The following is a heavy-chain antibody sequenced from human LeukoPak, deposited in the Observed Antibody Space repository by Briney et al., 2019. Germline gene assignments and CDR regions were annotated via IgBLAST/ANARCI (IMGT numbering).Heavy chain of an antibody. V-gene: IGHV1-46*01. CDR1: GYTFTSYY. Sequence: GASVKVSCKASGYTFTSYYMHWVRQAPGQGLEWMGIINPSGGSTSYAQKFQGRVTMTRDTSTSTVYMELSSLRSEDTAVYYCARDLGGHSSGYDTNDYWGQGTLVTVSS. J-gene: IGHJ4*02. CDR3: ARDLGGHSSGYDTNDY. D-gene: IGHD6-19*01. CDR2: INPSGGST.